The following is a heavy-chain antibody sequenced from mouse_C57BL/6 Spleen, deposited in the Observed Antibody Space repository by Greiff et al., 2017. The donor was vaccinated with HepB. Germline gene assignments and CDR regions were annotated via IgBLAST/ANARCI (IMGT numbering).Heavy chain of an antibody. CDR1: GYTFTDYY. CDR2: IYPGSGNT. J-gene: IGHJ1*03. Sequence: VQLQQSGAELVRPGASVKLSCKASGYTFTDYYINWVKQRPGQGLEWIARIYPGSGNTYYNEKFKGKATLTAEKSSSTAYMQLSSLTSEDSAVYFCARVGENYYGSRWYFDVWGTGTTVTVSS. V-gene: IGHV1-76*01. CDR3: ARVGENYYGSRWYFDV. D-gene: IGHD1-1*01.